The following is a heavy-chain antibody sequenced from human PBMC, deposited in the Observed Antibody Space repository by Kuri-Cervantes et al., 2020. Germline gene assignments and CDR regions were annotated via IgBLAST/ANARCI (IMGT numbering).Heavy chain of an antibody. D-gene: IGHD5-24*01. V-gene: IGHV3-53*01. CDR2: IYSGGST. J-gene: IGHJ6*02. CDR1: GFTVSSNY. Sequence: GESLKISCAASGFTVSSNYMSWVRQAPGKGLEWVSVIYSGGSTYYADSVKGRFTISRDNSKNTLYLQMNSLKTEDTAVYYCTTDQGDGYNYFYYYYGMDVWGQGTTVTVSS. CDR3: TTDQGDGYNYFYYYYGMDV.